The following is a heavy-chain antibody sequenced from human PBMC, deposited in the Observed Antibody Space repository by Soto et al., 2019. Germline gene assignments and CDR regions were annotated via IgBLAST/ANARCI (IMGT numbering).Heavy chain of an antibody. Sequence: ASVKVSCKASGYTFTGYYMHWVRQAPGQGLEWMGWINPNSGGTNYAQKFQGWVTMNRDTSISTAYMELSRLRSDDTAVYYCAREKEQLVYTFDYWGQGSLVTGSS. CDR3: AREKEQLVYTFDY. D-gene: IGHD6-13*01. CDR2: INPNSGGT. V-gene: IGHV1-2*04. J-gene: IGHJ4*02. CDR1: GYTFTGYY.